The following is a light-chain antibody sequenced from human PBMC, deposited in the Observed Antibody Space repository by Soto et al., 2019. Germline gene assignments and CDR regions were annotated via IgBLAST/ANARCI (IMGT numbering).Light chain of an antibody. J-gene: IGKJ2*01. V-gene: IGKV3-20*01. CDR2: GAS. CDR1: QSVSIRS. CDR3: QHYGSSNT. Sequence: EIVLTQSPGTLSLSPGERATLSCRASQSVSIRSLAWYQQKGGQAPRLLIYGASRRATGLPARFSGSVSATDLLLTTSRMELEDFAAYYCQHYGSSNTFGQRTKVDIK.